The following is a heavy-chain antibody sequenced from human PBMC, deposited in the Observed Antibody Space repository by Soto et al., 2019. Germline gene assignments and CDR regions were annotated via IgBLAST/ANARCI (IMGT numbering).Heavy chain of an antibody. CDR1: GGSISSYY. J-gene: IGHJ4*02. CDR2: IYYSGST. CDR3: ARHMSGYSSYYFDY. Sequence: SETLSLTCTVSGGSISSYYWSWIRQPPGKGLEWIGYIYYSGSTNYNPSLKSRVTISVDTSKNLFSLKLSSVTAADTAVYYCARHMSGYSSYYFDYWGQGTLVTVSS. V-gene: IGHV4-59*08. D-gene: IGHD5-18*01.